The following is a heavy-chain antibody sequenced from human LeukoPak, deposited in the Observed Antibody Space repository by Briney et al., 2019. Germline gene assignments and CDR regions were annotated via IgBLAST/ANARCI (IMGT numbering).Heavy chain of an antibody. CDR2: IIPIFGTA. V-gene: IGHV1-69*05. CDR3: ASPDCSGGSCYTEPNFDY. Sequence: SVKVSCKASGGIFSSYAISWVRQAPGQGLEWMGRIIPIFGTANYAQKFQGRVTITTDESTSTAYMELSSLRSEDTAVYYCASPDCSGGSCYTEPNFDYWGQGTLVTVSS. D-gene: IGHD2-15*01. J-gene: IGHJ4*02. CDR1: GGIFSSYA.